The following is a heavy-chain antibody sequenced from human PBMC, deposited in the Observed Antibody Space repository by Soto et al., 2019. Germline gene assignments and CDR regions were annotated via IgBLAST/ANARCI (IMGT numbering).Heavy chain of an antibody. CDR3: AGLAYCGGDWGLGVPWNKPRPPRPMDV. Sequence: ASVKVSCKASGYTFTSYGINWVRQAPGQGLEWMGWISAYNANTHYAQKFQGRVTITADESTSTAYMELSSLRSEDTAVYYCAGLAYCGGDWGLGVPWNKPRPPRPMDVGGQGTTVTVSS. CDR1: GYTFTSYG. V-gene: IGHV1-18*01. CDR2: ISAYNANT. D-gene: IGHD2-21*02. J-gene: IGHJ6*02.